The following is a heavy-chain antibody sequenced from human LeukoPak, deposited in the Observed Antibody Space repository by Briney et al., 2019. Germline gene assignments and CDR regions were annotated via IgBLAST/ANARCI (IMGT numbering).Heavy chain of an antibody. Sequence: ASVKVSCKASGYTFTGYYMHWVRQAPGQGLEWMGWINPNSGGTNYAQKFQGRVTMTRDTSISTAYMELSSLRSEDTAVYYCARLAPVVAAKGYYYYMDVWGKGTTVTVSS. CDR2: INPNSGGT. D-gene: IGHD2-15*01. CDR1: GYTFTGYY. CDR3: ARLAPVVAAKGYYYYMDV. V-gene: IGHV1-2*02. J-gene: IGHJ6*03.